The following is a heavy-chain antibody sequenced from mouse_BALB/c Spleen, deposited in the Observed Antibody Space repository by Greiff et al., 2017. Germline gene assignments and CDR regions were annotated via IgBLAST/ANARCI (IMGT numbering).Heavy chain of an antibody. V-gene: IGHV5-4*02. D-gene: IGHD2-14*01. CDR2: ISDGGSYT. CDR3: ARGPPDDRYDGYAMDD. Sequence: EVQVVESGGGLVKPGGSLKLSCAASGFTFSDYYMYWVRQTPEKRLEWVATISDGGSYTYYPDSVKGRFTISRDNAKNNLYLQMGSLKSEDTAMYYCARGPPDDRYDGYAMDDWGQGTSVTVSS. CDR1: GFTFSDYY. J-gene: IGHJ4*01.